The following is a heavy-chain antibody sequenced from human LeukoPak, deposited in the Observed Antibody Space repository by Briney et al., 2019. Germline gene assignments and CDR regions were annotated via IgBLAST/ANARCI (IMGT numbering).Heavy chain of an antibody. V-gene: IGHV3-7*01. CDR1: GFTFSSYW. J-gene: IGHJ3*02. CDR3: ARDGGSGWLQLRAFDI. D-gene: IGHD5-24*01. CDR2: IKQDGSEK. Sequence: GGSLRLSCAASGFTFSSYWMSWVRQAPGKGLEWVAHIKQDGSEKYYVDSVKGRFTISRDNAKNSLYLQMNSLRAEDTAVYYCARDGGSGWLQLRAFDIWGQGTMVTVSS.